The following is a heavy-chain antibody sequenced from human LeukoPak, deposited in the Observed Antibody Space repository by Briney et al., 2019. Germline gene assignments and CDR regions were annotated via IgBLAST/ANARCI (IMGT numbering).Heavy chain of an antibody. Sequence: SETLSLTCTVSGGSISNYYWSWIRQPPGKGLEWMGYNSGTTNYSPSLKSRVTISVDTSKNQFSLKLSSVTAADTAVYYCARVMGSGWTGFDYWGQGTLVTVSS. J-gene: IGHJ4*02. V-gene: IGHV4-59*01. CDR3: ARVMGSGWTGFDY. D-gene: IGHD6-19*01. CDR1: GGSISNYY. CDR2: NSGTT.